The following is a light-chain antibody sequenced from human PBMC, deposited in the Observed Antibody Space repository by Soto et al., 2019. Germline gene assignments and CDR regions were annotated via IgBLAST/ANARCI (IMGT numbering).Light chain of an antibody. J-gene: IGKJ1*01. CDR1: QSISNW. V-gene: IGKV1-5*02. Sequence: DIQMTQTPSTRHACVAAKVHNICRASQSISNWLAWYQQKPGTAPKVLMYHASNLQSGVPSRFSGSGSGTEFTLTISSLQPDDFATYYCQQYNSYSFGQGTKVDIK. CDR2: HAS. CDR3: QQYNSYS.